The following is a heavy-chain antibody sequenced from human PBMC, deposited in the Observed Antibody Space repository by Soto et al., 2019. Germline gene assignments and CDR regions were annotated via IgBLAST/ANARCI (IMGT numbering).Heavy chain of an antibody. CDR2: IKQDGSEK. CDR1: GFTFSIYW. Sequence: EVQLVESGGGLVQPGGSLRLSCAASGFTFSIYWMSWVRQAPGKGLGWVANIKQDGSEKYYVDSVKGRFTISRDNAKNSLYLQMNSLRAEDTAVYYCARDGPVAASNDGFDIWGQGPMVTVSS. J-gene: IGHJ3*02. CDR3: ARDGPVAASNDGFDI. V-gene: IGHV3-7*01. D-gene: IGHD6-19*01.